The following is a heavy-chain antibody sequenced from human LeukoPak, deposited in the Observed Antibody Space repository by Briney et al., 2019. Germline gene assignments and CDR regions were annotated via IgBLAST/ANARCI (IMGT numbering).Heavy chain of an antibody. J-gene: IGHJ6*04. CDR2: ISSSGSTI. V-gene: IGHV3-48*03. CDR3: AELGITMIGGV. CDR1: GFTFSSYE. Sequence: PGGSLRLSCAASGFTFSSYEMNWVRQDPGKGLEWVSYISSSGSTIYCADSVKGRFTISRDNAKNSLYLQMNSLRAEDTAVYYCAELGITMIGGVWGKGTTVTISS. D-gene: IGHD3-10*02.